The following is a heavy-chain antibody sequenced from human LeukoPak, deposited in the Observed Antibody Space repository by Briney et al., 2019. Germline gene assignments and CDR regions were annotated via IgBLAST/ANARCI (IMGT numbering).Heavy chain of an antibody. D-gene: IGHD2-15*01. Sequence: PSETLSLTCTVSGGSISSYYWSWIRQPPGKGLEWIGYIYYSGSTNYNPSLKSRVTISVDTSKNQSSLKLSSVTAADTAVYYRARVRIGFDYWGQGTLVTVSS. CDR3: ARVRIGFDY. J-gene: IGHJ4*02. CDR2: IYYSGST. V-gene: IGHV4-59*01. CDR1: GGSISSYY.